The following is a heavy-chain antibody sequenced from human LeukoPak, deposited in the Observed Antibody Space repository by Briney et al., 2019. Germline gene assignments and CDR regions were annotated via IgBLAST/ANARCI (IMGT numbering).Heavy chain of an antibody. CDR2: INHSGST. Sequence: ASETPSLTCAVYGGSFSGYYWSWIRQPPGKGLEWIGEINHSGSTNYNPSLKSRVTISVDTSKNQFSLKLSSVTAADTAVYYCARGIQGYFDWLGADYYYYYGMDVWGQGTTVTVSS. J-gene: IGHJ6*02. CDR1: GGSFSGYY. V-gene: IGHV4-34*01. D-gene: IGHD3-9*01. CDR3: ARGIQGYFDWLGADYYYYYGMDV.